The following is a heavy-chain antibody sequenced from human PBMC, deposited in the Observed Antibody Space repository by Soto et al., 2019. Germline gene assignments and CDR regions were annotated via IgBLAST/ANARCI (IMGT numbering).Heavy chain of an antibody. V-gene: IGHV1-69*12. D-gene: IGHD3-22*01. CDR1: GGTFSSYA. Sequence: QVQLVQSGAEVKKPGSSVKVSCKASGGTFSSYAISWVRQAPGQGLEWMGGIIPIFGTANYAQKFQGRVTITADESTSTAYMELSSLRSEDTAVYYCARVGSFWGVGYDSSGYYDYWGQGTLVTVSS. CDR3: ARVGSFWGVGYDSSGYYDY. J-gene: IGHJ4*02. CDR2: IIPIFGTA.